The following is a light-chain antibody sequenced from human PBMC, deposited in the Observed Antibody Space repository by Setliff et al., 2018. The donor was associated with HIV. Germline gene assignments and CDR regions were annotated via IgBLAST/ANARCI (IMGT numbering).Light chain of an antibody. J-gene: IGLJ1*01. CDR3: SSYAGSYAFV. V-gene: IGLV2-14*03. CDR2: DVT. CDR1: SSDIGNYNY. Sequence: QSALTQPAFVSGSPGQSITISCTGTSSDIGNYNYVSWYQQHPGKAPKLMIYDVTNRPSGVSNRFSASKSGNTASLTISGLQAEDEADYYCSSYAGSYAFVFGTGTKVTVL.